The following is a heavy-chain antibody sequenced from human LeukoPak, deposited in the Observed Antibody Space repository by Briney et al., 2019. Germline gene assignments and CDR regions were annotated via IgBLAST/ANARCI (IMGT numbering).Heavy chain of an antibody. Sequence: GGSLRLSCAASGLTFSNYWMDWVRQAPGKGLEWVANIKQDGSEKNYVDSVKGRFIISGDNAKNSLYLQMNTLRADDTAVYYCARDGFGTGSNWGQGALVTVSS. CDR1: GLTFSNYW. D-gene: IGHD3-16*01. J-gene: IGHJ4*02. V-gene: IGHV3-7*03. CDR2: IKQDGSEK. CDR3: ARDGFGTGSN.